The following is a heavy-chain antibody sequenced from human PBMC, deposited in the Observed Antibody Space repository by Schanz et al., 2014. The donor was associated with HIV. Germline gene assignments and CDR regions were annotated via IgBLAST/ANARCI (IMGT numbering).Heavy chain of an antibody. CDR1: EFPFSHNA. D-gene: IGHD3-16*01. V-gene: IGHV3-23*01. CDR3: AQMGAFAAFDI. J-gene: IGHJ3*02. CDR2: ITDSGDKT. Sequence: EALLLESGGGLVQPGGSLRLSCRGSEFPFSHNAMTWVRQAPGKGLQWVSSITDSGDKTDYTDSVKGRFTISRDNSRITLLLQMDSLRVDDTAVYYCAQMGAFAAFDIWGHGTVVTVSS.